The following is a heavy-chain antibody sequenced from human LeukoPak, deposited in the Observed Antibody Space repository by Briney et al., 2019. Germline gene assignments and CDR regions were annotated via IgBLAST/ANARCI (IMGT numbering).Heavy chain of an antibody. D-gene: IGHD5-12*01. CDR2: IYYSGST. V-gene: IGHV4-39*07. Sequence: SETLPLTCTVSGGSISSSSYYWGWIRQPPGKGLEWIGSIYYSGSTYYNPSLKSRVTISVDTSKNQFSLKLSSVTAADTAVYYCARAHIVATIASPRSDAFDIWGQGTMVTVSS. CDR1: GGSISSSSYY. CDR3: ARAHIVATIASPRSDAFDI. J-gene: IGHJ3*02.